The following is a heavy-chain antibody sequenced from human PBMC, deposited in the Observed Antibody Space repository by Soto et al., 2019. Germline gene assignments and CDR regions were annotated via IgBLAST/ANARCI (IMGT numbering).Heavy chain of an antibody. CDR2: ISYDGSNK. J-gene: IGHJ4*02. D-gene: IGHD6-13*01. V-gene: IGHV3-30-3*01. Sequence: QVQLVESGGGVVQPGRSLRLSCAASGFTFSSYAMHWVRQAPGKGLEWVAVISYDGSNKYYADSVKGRFTIARDNSKITLYLQMNSLRAEDTAVYYCARDRDSFQRRIAAAGSVWGYWGQGTLVTVSS. CDR1: GFTFSSYA. CDR3: ARDRDSFQRRIAAAGSVWGY.